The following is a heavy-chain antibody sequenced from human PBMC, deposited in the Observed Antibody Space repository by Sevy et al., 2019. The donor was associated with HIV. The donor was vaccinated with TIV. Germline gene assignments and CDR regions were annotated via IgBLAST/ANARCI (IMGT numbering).Heavy chain of an antibody. CDR1: GFTFSSSA. CDR3: AGDGIAARLGLDY. V-gene: IGHV3-30-3*01. Sequence: GGSLRLSCAASGFTFSSSAMHWVRQAPGKGLEWVARISYDASNIFYADSVKGRFTISRDNSKNTLYLQMNSLRVEDTAVYYCAGDGIAARLGLDYWGQGTLVTVSS. J-gene: IGHJ4*02. CDR2: ISYDASNI. D-gene: IGHD6-6*01.